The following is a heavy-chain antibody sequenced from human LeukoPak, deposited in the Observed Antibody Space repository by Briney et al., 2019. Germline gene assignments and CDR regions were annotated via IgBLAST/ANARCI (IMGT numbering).Heavy chain of an antibody. D-gene: IGHD5-24*01. V-gene: IGHV4-39*01. CDR1: GVSISGTNYY. CDR3: ARHEEEDGYNAKTPDY. J-gene: IGHJ4*02. CDR2: IHYRLPT. Sequence: PSETLSLTCDVSGVSISGTNYYWGWIRQPPGMGLEWIGSIHYRLPTFYNPLLKSRVTISVDTSKNQISLRLRSVTAADTAVYYCARHEEEDGYNAKTPDYWGQGTLVTVS.